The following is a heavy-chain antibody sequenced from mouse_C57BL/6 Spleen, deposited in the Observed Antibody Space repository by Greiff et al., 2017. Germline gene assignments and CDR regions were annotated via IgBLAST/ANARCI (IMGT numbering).Heavy chain of an antibody. V-gene: IGHV5-9-1*02. J-gene: IGHJ1*03. CDR3: TRSGGYGSSHRYCDV. Sequence: EVNLVESGEGLVKPGGSLKLSCAASGFTFSSYAMSWVRQTPEKRLECVAYISSGGDYIYYADTVKGRFTISRDNARNTLYLQMSSRKSEDTAMYDWTRSGGYGSSHRYCDVWGTGTTGTVSS. D-gene: IGHD1-1*01. CDR2: ISSGGDYI. CDR1: GFTFSSYA.